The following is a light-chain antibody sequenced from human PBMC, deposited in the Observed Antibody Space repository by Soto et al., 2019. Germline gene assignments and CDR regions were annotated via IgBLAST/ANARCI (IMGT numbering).Light chain of an antibody. Sequence: DIVLTQSPATLSLSPGERATLSCRASQSVSSYLAWYQQKPGQAPRLLIYDASNRATGIPPRFSGSGSGTDFTLTISSLEPEDFAVYYCQQRGNWPLTFGGGTKVEIK. CDR3: QQRGNWPLT. J-gene: IGKJ4*01. V-gene: IGKV3-11*01. CDR1: QSVSSY. CDR2: DAS.